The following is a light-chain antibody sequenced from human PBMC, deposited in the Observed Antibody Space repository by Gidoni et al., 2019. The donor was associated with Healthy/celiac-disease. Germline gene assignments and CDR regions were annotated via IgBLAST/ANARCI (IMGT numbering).Light chain of an antibody. Sequence: QCALTQPDSVSGSPGQSSTISCTGTRSDVGGSNYVSWYQQHPGKAPKLMIYDVSNRPSVVSNRFSGSKSGNTASLTISGLQAEYEADYYCSSYTSSSTPWVFGGGTKLTVL. J-gene: IGLJ3*02. CDR3: SSYTSSSTPWV. CDR2: DVS. V-gene: IGLV2-14*01. CDR1: RSDVGGSNY.